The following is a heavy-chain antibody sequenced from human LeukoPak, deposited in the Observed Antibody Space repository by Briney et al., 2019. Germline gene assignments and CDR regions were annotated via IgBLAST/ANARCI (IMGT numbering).Heavy chain of an antibody. CDR3: ARTTVTTYFDN. D-gene: IGHD4-17*01. CDR1: GGSISSYY. Sequence: SETLSLTCTVSGGSISSYYWSWIRQPPGKGLEWIAYISDSGRTNYNPSLKGRVTISVDTSKNQFSLKLSSVTAADTAVYYCARTTVTTYFDNWGQGTLVTVSS. J-gene: IGHJ4*02. CDR2: ISDSGRT. V-gene: IGHV4-59*01.